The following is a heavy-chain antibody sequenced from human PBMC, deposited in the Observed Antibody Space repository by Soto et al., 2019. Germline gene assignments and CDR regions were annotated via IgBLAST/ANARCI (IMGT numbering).Heavy chain of an antibody. CDR1: GYTFTGYY. CDR2: INPNRGGT. V-gene: IGHV1-2*04. J-gene: IGHJ4*02. CDR3: ARGGRLGYCSGGSCYSALDY. Sequence: QVQLVQSGDAVKKPGASVKVSCKASGYTFTGYYMHSVRQAPGQGLEWMGWINPNRGGTNYAQTFQWWGTMTRDTSIRTPYRELSRLRSDDTAVYYGARGGRLGYCSGGSCYSALDYWGQGTLVTVAS. D-gene: IGHD2-15*01.